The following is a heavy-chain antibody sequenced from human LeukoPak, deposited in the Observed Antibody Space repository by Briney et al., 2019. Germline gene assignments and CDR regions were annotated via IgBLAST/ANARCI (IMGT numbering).Heavy chain of an antibody. CDR2: IIPIFGTA. CDR1: GGTFSSYA. CDR3: ARTSREMTTSTGYFDY. V-gene: IGHV1-69*13. D-gene: IGHD5-24*01. J-gene: IGHJ4*02. Sequence: GASVKVSYKASGGTFSSYAISWVRQAPGQGLEWMGGIIPIFGTANYAQKFQGRVTITADESTSTAYMGLSSLRSEDTAVYYCARTSREMTTSTGYFDYWGQGTLVTVSS.